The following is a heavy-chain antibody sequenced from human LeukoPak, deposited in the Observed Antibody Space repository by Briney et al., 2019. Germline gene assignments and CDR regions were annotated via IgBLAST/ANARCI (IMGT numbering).Heavy chain of an antibody. CDR1: GFTFSSYG. J-gene: IGHJ5*02. CDR2: IRYDGSNK. Sequence: GGFLRLSCAASGFTFSSYGMHWVRQAPGKGLEWVAFIRYDGSNKYYADSVKGRFTISRDNSKNTLYLQMNSLRAEDTAVYYCAKEPFSYCSSTSCSPDPWGQGTLVTVSS. CDR3: AKEPFSYCSSTSCSPDP. D-gene: IGHD2-2*01. V-gene: IGHV3-30*02.